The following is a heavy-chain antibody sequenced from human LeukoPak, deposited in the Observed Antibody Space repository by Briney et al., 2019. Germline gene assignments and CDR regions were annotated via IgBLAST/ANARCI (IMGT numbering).Heavy chain of an antibody. V-gene: IGHV4-34*01. CDR2: INHSGST. CDR1: GGSFSGYY. CDR3: ARGSGTLAGRRGLFEDY. D-gene: IGHD3-10*01. Sequence: SSETLSLTCAVYGGSFSGYYWSWIRQPPGKGLEWIGEINHSGSTNYNPSLKSRVTISVDTSKNQFSLKLSSVTAADTAVYYCARGSGTLAGRRGLFEDYWGQGTLVTVSS. J-gene: IGHJ4*02.